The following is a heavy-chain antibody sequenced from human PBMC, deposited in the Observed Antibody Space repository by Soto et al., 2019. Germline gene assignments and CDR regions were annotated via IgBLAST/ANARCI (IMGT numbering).Heavy chain of an antibody. D-gene: IGHD6-13*01. V-gene: IGHV1-69*05. CDR3: ARAPSIAAAQFDY. Sequence: SVKVSCKASGGTFSSYAISWVRQAPGQGLEWMGGINAIFGNTNYAQKFQGRVTITRDTSASTAYMELSSLRSEDTAVYYCARAPSIAAAQFDYWDQGTLVTVSS. CDR2: INAIFGNT. CDR1: GGTFSSYA. J-gene: IGHJ4*02.